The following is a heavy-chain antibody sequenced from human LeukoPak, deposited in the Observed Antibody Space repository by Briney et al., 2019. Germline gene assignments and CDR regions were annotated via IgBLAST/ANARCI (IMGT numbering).Heavy chain of an antibody. V-gene: IGHV1-69*06. CDR2: IIPIFGTA. Sequence: ASVKVSCKASGGTFSSYAISWVRQAPGQGLEWMGGIIPIFGTANYAQKFQGRVTITADKSTSTAYMELSSLRSEDTAVYYCARVYVGSGGSCYLNDWGQGTLVTVSS. D-gene: IGHD2-15*01. CDR1: GGTFSSYA. J-gene: IGHJ4*02. CDR3: ARVYVGSGGSCYLND.